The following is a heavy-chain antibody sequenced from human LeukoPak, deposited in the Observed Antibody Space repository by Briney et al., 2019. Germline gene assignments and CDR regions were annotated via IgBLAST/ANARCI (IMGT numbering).Heavy chain of an antibody. Sequence: SSQTLSLTCTVSGGSISSGGYCWSWIRQHPGKGLEWIGYIYYSGSTYYNPSLKSRVTISVDTSKNQFSLKLSSVTAADTAVYYCARVRGSGFYDYWGQGTLVTVSS. V-gene: IGHV4-31*03. CDR3: ARVRGSGFYDY. CDR1: GGSISSGGYC. J-gene: IGHJ4*02. D-gene: IGHD5-12*01. CDR2: IYYSGST.